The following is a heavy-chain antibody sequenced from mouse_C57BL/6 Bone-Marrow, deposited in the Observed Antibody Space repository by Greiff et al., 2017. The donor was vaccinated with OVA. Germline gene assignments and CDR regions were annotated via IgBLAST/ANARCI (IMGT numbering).Heavy chain of an antibody. V-gene: IGHV1-50*01. D-gene: IGHD3-2*02. CDR2: IDPSDSYT. Sequence: QVQLQQPGAELVKPGASVKLSCKASGYTFTSYWMQWVKQRPGQGLEWIGEIDPSDSYTNYNQKFKGKATLTVDTSSSTAYMQLSSLTSADSAVYYCARDGSGYDYFDYWGQGTTLTVSS. CDR1: GYTFTSYW. J-gene: IGHJ2*01. CDR3: ARDGSGYDYFDY.